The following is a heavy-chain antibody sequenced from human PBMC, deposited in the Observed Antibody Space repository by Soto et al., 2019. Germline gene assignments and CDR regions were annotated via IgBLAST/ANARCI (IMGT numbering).Heavy chain of an antibody. Sequence: SETLSLTCTVSGGSISSGDYYWSWLRQPPGKGLEWIGYIYYSGSTYYHPSLKSRVTISVDTSKNQFSLKLSSVTAADTAVYYCARDRGYCSGGSCYDWFDPWGQGTQVTSPQ. CDR3: ARDRGYCSGGSCYDWFDP. V-gene: IGHV4-30-4*01. CDR2: IYYSGST. CDR1: GGSISSGDYY. J-gene: IGHJ5*02. D-gene: IGHD2-15*01.